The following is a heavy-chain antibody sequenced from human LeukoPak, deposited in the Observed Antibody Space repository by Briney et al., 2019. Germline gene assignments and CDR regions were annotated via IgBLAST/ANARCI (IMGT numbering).Heavy chain of an antibody. D-gene: IGHD6-19*01. CDR2: IYYSGST. CDR3: ARDRRYSSGWHPFDY. CDR1: GGSISSYY. V-gene: IGHV4-59*01. J-gene: IGHJ4*02. Sequence: SETLSLTCTVSGGSISSYYWSWIRQPPGKGLEWIGYIYYSGSTNYNPSLKSRVTISVDTSKNQFSLKLSSVTAADTAVYYCARDRRYSSGWHPFDYWGQGTLVTVSS.